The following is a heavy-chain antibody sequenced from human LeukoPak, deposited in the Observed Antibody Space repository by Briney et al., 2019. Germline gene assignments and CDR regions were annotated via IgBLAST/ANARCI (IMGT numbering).Heavy chain of an antibody. V-gene: IGHV3-23*01. Sequence: GGSLRLSCAASGFTFSSYGMSWVRQAPGKGVEGVSVISGSGGSTFYAGSVKGRFTISRDNSKNTLYLQMNSLRAEDTAVYYCARGRREQLVENWFDPWGQGTLVTVSS. CDR3: ARGRREQLVENWFDP. CDR1: GFTFSSYG. CDR2: ISGSGGST. J-gene: IGHJ5*02. D-gene: IGHD6-13*01.